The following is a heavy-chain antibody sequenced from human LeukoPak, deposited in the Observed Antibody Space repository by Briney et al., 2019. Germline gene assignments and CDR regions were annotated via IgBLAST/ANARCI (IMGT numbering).Heavy chain of an antibody. D-gene: IGHD3-16*02. CDR1: GFTFSSYW. V-gene: IGHV3-7*01. CDR3: ARDRSRYDYVWGSYRSRMLDY. CDR2: IKQDGSEK. Sequence: GGSLRLSCAASGFTFSSYWMSWVRQAPGKGLEWVANIKQDGSEKYYVDSVKGRFTISRDNAKNSLYLQMNSLRAEDTAVYYCARDRSRYDYVWGSYRSRMLDYWGQGTLVTVSS. J-gene: IGHJ4*02.